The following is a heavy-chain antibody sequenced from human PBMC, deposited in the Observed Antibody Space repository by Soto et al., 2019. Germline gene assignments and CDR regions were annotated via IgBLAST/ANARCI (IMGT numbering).Heavy chain of an antibody. Sequence: SETLSLTCAVYGGSFSGYYWSWIRQPPGKGREWIGEINHSGSTNYNPSLTCRVTISVDPSKNQFSLKLSSVTAADTAVYYCARSGPEIYYYYGMDVWGQGTTVTVSS. CDR1: GGSFSGYY. CDR3: ARSGPEIYYYYGMDV. V-gene: IGHV4-34*01. CDR2: INHSGST. D-gene: IGHD2-8*02. J-gene: IGHJ6*02.